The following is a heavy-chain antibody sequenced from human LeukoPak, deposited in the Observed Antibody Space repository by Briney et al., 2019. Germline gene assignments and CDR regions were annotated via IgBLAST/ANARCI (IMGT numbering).Heavy chain of an antibody. J-gene: IGHJ4*02. CDR3: ARGGYSGYDYYY. CDR1: GGSISSYY. V-gene: IGHV4-59*01. Sequence: SETLSLTCTVSGGSISSYYWSWIRQPPGKGLEWIGYIYYSGSTNYNPSLKSRVTISVDTSKIQFSLKLSSVTAADTAVYYCARGGYSGYDYYYWGQGILVTVSS. D-gene: IGHD5-12*01. CDR2: IYYSGST.